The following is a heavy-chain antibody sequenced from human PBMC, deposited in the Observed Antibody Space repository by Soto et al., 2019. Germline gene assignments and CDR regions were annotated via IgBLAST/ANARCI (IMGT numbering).Heavy chain of an antibody. D-gene: IGHD3-16*01. CDR3: ARDRDVLWYYGMDV. CDR2: IYYSGST. V-gene: IGHV4-30-4*08. CDR1: CGSISSGDYY. J-gene: IGHJ6*02. Sequence: SETLSLTCTVSCGSISSGDYYWSWIRQPPGKGLEWIGYIYYSGSTYYNPSLKSRVTISVDTSKNQFSLKLSSVTAADTAVYYCARDRDVLWYYGMDVWGQGTTVTVSS.